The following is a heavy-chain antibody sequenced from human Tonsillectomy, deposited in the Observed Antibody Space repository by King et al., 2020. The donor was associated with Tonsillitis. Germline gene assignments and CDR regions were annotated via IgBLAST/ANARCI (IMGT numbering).Heavy chain of an antibody. J-gene: IGHJ4*02. D-gene: IGHD3-10*01. V-gene: IGHV4-39*01. Sequence: QLQESGPGLVKPSETLSLTCTVSGGSISSSSYYWGWIRQPPGKGLEWIGSIYYSGSTYYNPSLKSRVTISVDTSKNQFSLKLSSVTAADTAVYYCARHEGLGYYYGSGSYYRAGCFDYWGQGTLVTVSS. CDR2: IYYSGST. CDR1: GGSISSSSYY. CDR3: ARHEGLGYYYGSGSYYRAGCFDY.